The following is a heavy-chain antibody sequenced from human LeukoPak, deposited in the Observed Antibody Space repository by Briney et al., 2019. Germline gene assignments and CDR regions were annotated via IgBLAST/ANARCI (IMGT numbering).Heavy chain of an antibody. CDR3: ATLYYYYYYMDV. CDR2: IYYSGST. Sequence: SETLSLTCTVSGGSISSYYWSWIRQPPGKGLEWIGSIYYSGSTYYNPSLKSRVTISVDTSKNQFSLKLSSVTAADTAVYYCATLYYYYYYMDVWGKGTTVTVSS. J-gene: IGHJ6*03. V-gene: IGHV4-59*05. CDR1: GGSISSYY.